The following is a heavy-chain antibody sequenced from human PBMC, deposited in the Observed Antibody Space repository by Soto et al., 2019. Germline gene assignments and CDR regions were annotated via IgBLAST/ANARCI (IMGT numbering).Heavy chain of an antibody. D-gene: IGHD2-2*01. Sequence: ASVKVSCKASGYTFTSYGISWVRQAPGQGLEWMGWISAYNGNTNYAQKLQGRVTMTTDTSTSTAYMELRSLRSDDTAVYYCARVSGYCSSTSCYAVFGNWFDPWGQGTLVTVPQ. V-gene: IGHV1-18*01. CDR2: ISAYNGNT. CDR1: GYTFTSYG. J-gene: IGHJ5*02. CDR3: ARVSGYCSSTSCYAVFGNWFDP.